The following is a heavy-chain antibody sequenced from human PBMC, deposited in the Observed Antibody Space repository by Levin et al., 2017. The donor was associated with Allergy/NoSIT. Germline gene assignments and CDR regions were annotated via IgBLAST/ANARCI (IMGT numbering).Heavy chain of an antibody. Sequence: GGSLRLSCAASGFTFSSYAMSWVRQAPGKGLEWVSAISSSSGTTYYADSVKGRFTISRDNSKNTLYLQMNSLRAEDTAVYYCAKDTPALSAGPYFDYWGQGTLVTVSS. CDR1: GFTFSSYA. CDR2: ISSSSGTT. CDR3: AKDTPALSAGPYFDY. J-gene: IGHJ4*02. V-gene: IGHV3-23*01. D-gene: IGHD2-2*01.